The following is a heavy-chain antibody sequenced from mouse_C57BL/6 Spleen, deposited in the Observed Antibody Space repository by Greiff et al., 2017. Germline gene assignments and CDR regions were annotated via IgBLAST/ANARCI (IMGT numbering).Heavy chain of an antibody. CDR3: ARLGTTVVATDY. Sequence: EVMLVESGGGLVKPGGSLKLSCAASGFTFSDYGMHWVRQAPEKGLEWVAYISSGSSTIYYADTVKGRFTISRDNAKNTLFLQMTSLRSEDTAMYYCARLGTTVVATDYWGQGTTLTVSS. CDR2: ISSGSSTI. V-gene: IGHV5-17*01. CDR1: GFTFSDYG. J-gene: IGHJ2*01. D-gene: IGHD1-1*01.